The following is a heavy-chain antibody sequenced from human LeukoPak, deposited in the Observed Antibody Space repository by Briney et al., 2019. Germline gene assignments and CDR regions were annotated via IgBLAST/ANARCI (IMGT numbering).Heavy chain of an antibody. CDR3: ARDPSGGTTSPWFDP. CDR2: ISSDGGSI. D-gene: IGHD1-1*01. CDR1: GFRFSTYG. Sequence: PGGSLRLSCAASGFRFSTYGMHWVRQAPGQGLEYVSTISSDGGSIYYANSMKGRFAISRDNSQNTVYLQMGSLRIEDTAVYYCARDPSGGTTSPWFDPWGQGTLVSVSS. V-gene: IGHV3-64*01. J-gene: IGHJ5*02.